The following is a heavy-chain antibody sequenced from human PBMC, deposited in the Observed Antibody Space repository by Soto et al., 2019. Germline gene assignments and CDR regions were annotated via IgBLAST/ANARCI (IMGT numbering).Heavy chain of an antibody. V-gene: IGHV3-23*01. CDR3: AKGHSDSFGNYDYFGMDV. J-gene: IGHJ6*02. CDR2: ITGAGGST. D-gene: IGHD4-4*01. Sequence: SCAASGFTFDNYGMSWVRQAPGKGLEWIGAITGAGGSTYNADSVKGRFTISRDNSKKTVYLQVDSLRVEDTAVYYCAKGHSDSFGNYDYFGMDVWGQGTTVTVSS. CDR1: GFTFDNYG.